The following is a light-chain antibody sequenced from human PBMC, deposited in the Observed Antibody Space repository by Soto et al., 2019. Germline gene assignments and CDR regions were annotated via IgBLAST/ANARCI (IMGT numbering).Light chain of an antibody. Sequence: QSVLTQPASASVSPGQSITISCTGTSSDVGGYSFVSWYQQHPGKAPKLMIYDVGYRPSGVSDRFSGSKSGTTASLSISGLQVEDGAFYFCTPYTPYTAGPTLVFETGPKVTVL. CDR3: TPYTPYTAGPTLV. V-gene: IGLV2-14*03. CDR1: SSDVGGYSF. J-gene: IGLJ1*01. CDR2: DVG.